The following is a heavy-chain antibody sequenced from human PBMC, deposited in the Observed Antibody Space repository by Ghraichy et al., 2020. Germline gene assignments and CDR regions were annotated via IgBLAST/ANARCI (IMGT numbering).Heavy chain of an antibody. D-gene: IGHD4-23*01. J-gene: IGHJ2*01. CDR2: IHHSGST. V-gene: IGHV4-39*01. CDR3: AGSFAVIRYFDL. CDR1: GGSISSSNYY. Sequence: SETLSLTCSVSGGSISSSNYYWGWIRKPPGRGLEWIGSIHHSGSTYYNPSLKSRVTISVDKSKNQFSLKLNSVTAADTAVYYCAGSFAVIRYFDLWGRGTLVTVSS.